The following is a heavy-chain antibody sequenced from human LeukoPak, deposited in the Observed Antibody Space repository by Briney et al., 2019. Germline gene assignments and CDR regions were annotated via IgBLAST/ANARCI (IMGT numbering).Heavy chain of an antibody. CDR2: IWYDGSDK. D-gene: IGHD5-24*01. J-gene: IGHJ6*02. V-gene: IGHV3-33*01. CDR1: GFTFSSYG. Sequence: PGRSLRLSCAASGFTFSSYGMHWVRQAPGKGLQWVAVIWYDGSDKYYADSAKGRFTISRDNSKNTLYLQMNSLRAEDTAVYYCARDRGYVMDVWGQGTTVTVSS. CDR3: ARDRGYVMDV.